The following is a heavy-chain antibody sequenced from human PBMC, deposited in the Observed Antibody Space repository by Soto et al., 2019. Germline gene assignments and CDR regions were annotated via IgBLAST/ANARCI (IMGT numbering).Heavy chain of an antibody. V-gene: IGHV1-58*01. CDR3: VADKGDRSGQYYYYYGMDV. J-gene: IGHJ6*02. D-gene: IGHD6-19*01. Sequence: SVKVSCKASGFTFSSSAVQWVRQARGQRLEWLGWIVVGSGNTNYAQKFQERVTITRDMSTSTAYMELSSLRSEDTAVYYCVADKGDRSGQYYYYYGMDVLGQGTTVTVSS. CDR1: GFTFSSSA. CDR2: IVVGSGNT.